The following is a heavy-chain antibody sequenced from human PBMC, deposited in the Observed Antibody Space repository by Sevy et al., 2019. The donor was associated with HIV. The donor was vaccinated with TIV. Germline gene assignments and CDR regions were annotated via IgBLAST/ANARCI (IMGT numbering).Heavy chain of an antibody. J-gene: IGHJ6*02. V-gene: IGHV3-7*03. CDR1: GSTFSNYW. Sequence: GGSLRLSCAASGSTFSNYWMSWVRQAPGKGLEWVANIKKDGSEKYYVDSVKGRFTISRDNAKNSLFLQMNSLRAEDTALYYCARDCSSTSCLWGLDVWGQGTTVTVSS. CDR2: IKKDGSEK. D-gene: IGHD2-2*01. CDR3: ARDCSSTSCLWGLDV.